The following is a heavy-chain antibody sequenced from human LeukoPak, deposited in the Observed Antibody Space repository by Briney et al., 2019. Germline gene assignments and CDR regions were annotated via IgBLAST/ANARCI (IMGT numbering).Heavy chain of an antibody. D-gene: IGHD3-10*01. V-gene: IGHV3-23*01. CDR1: GFTFSSNA. CDR2: ISGSGGST. J-gene: IGHJ4*02. Sequence: GGSLRLSCVASGFTFSSNAMSWVRQGPGKGLEWVSAISGSGGSTYYADSVKGRFTISTDKSKNTLYLQMNSLRAEDTAVYYCAKLLRGTVVPYFDYWGQETLVTVSS. CDR3: AKLLRGTVVPYFDY.